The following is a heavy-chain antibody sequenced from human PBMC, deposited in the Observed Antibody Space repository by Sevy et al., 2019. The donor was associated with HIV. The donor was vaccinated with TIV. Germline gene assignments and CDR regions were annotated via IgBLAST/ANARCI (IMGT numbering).Heavy chain of an antibody. CDR2: ISYDGSNK. CDR1: GFTFSSYA. CDR3: ARDGLGGFAQTLDV. D-gene: IGHD3-16*01. V-gene: IGHV3-30*04. Sequence: GGSLRLSCAASGFTFSSYAMLWVRQAPGKGLDWVALISYDGSNKYYADSVKGRLTISRDNAKKTIYLEMNRLRPEDTAVYYYARDGLGGFAQTLDVWGQGTTVTVSS. J-gene: IGHJ6*01.